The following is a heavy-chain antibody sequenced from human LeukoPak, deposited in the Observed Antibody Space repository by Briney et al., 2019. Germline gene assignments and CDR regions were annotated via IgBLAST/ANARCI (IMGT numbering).Heavy chain of an antibody. CDR1: GYTFSVYL. CDR2: IKPDTGVT. CDR3: VRENWYYDY. Sequence: ASVKVSCKTSGYTFSVYLMHWVRQAPGQGLEWMGWIKPDTGVTHYAQKFQGRFIMTTDTPTTTVHMELTTLRSDDTAVYYCVRENWYYDYWGQGTLVTVSS. V-gene: IGHV1-2*02. J-gene: IGHJ4*02. D-gene: IGHD1-1*01.